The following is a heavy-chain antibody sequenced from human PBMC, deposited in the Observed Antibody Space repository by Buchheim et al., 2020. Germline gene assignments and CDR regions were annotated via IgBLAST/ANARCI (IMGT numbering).Heavy chain of an antibody. CDR3: ARDSLDSGSYVSRAYYFDY. V-gene: IGHV4-30-4*01. CDR2: IYYSGST. Sequence: QVQLQESGPGLVKPSQTLSLTCTVSGGSISSGDYYWSWIRQPPGKGLEWIGYIYYSGSTYYNLSLKSRVTISVDTSKNQFSLKLSSVTAADTAVYYCARDSLDSGSYVSRAYYFDYWGQGTL. J-gene: IGHJ4*02. CDR1: GGSISSGDYY. D-gene: IGHD1-26*01.